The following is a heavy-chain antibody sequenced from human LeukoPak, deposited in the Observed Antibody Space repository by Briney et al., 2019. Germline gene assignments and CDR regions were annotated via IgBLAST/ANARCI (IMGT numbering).Heavy chain of an antibody. J-gene: IGHJ1*01. CDR2: ISGSGGST. D-gene: IGHD6-13*01. CDR1: GFTFSSYA. CDR3: AKVHSSSRRNSISAEYFQH. V-gene: IGHV3-23*01. Sequence: PGGSLRLSCAASGFTFSSYAMSWVRQAPGKGLEWVSGISGSGGSTYYADSVKGRFTISRDNSKNTLYLQMNSLRAEDTAVYYCAKVHSSSRRNSISAEYFQHWGQGTLVTVSS.